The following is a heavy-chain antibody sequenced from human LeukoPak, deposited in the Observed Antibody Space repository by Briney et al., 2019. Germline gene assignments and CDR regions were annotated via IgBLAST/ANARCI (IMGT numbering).Heavy chain of an antibody. CDR3: ARGSLWLQLDY. CDR2: ISYDGSNK. D-gene: IGHD5-24*01. V-gene: IGHV3-30-3*01. Sequence: GGSLRLSCAASGFTFSSFAMHWVRQAPGKGLEWVAVISYDGSNKYYADSVKGRFTISRDNSKNTLYLQMNSLRAEDTAVYYCARGSLWLQLDYWGQGTLVTVSS. CDR1: GFTFSSFA. J-gene: IGHJ4*02.